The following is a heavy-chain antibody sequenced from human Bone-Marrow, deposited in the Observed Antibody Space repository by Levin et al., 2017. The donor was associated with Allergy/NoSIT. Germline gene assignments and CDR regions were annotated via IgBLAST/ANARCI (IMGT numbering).Heavy chain of an antibody. Sequence: GGSLRLSCAASGFTFSSYSMNWVRQAPGKGLEWVASISSSSSYIYYADSVKGRFTISRDNAKNSLYLQMNSLRAEDTAVSYCARNMSRVGVAFDSWGQGTMVTVSS. D-gene: IGHD3-10*01. J-gene: IGHJ3*02. CDR3: ARNMSRVGVAFDS. V-gene: IGHV3-21*01. CDR2: ISSSSSYI. CDR1: GFTFSSYS.